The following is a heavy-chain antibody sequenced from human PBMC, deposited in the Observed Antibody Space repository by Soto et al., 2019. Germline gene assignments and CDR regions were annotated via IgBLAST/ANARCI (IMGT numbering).Heavy chain of an antibody. CDR1: GYSFTSYW. CDR2: IYPGDSDT. Sequence: EVQLVQSGAEMKKPGESLKISCQASGYSFTSYWIAWVRQVPGKGLEWVGSIYPGDSDTRYSPSFQGQVSISADRSISAAYLHWSSLRASDSAIYYCARSANPGMFSYMDVWGKGSTVTVSS. D-gene: IGHD3-10*01. V-gene: IGHV5-51*03. CDR3: ARSANPGMFSYMDV. J-gene: IGHJ6*03.